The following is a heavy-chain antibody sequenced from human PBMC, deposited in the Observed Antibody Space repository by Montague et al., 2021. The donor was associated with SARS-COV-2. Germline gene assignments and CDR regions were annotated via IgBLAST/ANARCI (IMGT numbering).Heavy chain of an antibody. CDR2: ISAYNGNT. D-gene: IGHD5-12*01. CDR3: ARDEGIVASYYYYGMDV. V-gene: IGHV1-18*01. Sequence: SVRVSCKASGYTFTSYGISWVRQAPGQRLEWMGWISAYNGNTNYAQKLQGRVTMTTDTSTSTAYMELRSLRSDDTAVYYCARDEGIVASYYYYGMDVWGQGTTVTVSS. CDR1: GYTFTSYG. J-gene: IGHJ6*02.